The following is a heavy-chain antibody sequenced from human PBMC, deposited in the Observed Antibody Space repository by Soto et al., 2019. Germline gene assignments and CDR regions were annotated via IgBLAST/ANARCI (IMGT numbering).Heavy chain of an antibody. CDR3: ASGAVVTQYTYYGMDV. CDR2: ISYDGSNK. CDR1: GFTFSSYA. Sequence: GGSLRLSCAASGFTFSSYAMHWVRQAPGKGLEWVAVISYDGSNKYYADSVKGRFTISRDNSKNTLYLQMNSLRAGDTAVYYCASGAVVTQYTYYGMDVWGQGTTVTVSS. V-gene: IGHV3-30-3*01. J-gene: IGHJ6*02. D-gene: IGHD2-21*02.